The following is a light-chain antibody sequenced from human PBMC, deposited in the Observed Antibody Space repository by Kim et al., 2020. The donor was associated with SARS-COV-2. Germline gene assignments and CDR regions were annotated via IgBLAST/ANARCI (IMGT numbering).Light chain of an antibody. CDR2: ADV. CDR1: SCTIGAGYD. J-gene: IGLJ1*01. CDR3: QSCDISLSGRV. V-gene: IGLV1-40*01. Sequence: QRVTLSDTGSSCTIGAGYDVNWYQQLPGTAPKLLIYADVNRPSGVPGRFSGSKSGTSASLAITGLQSEDEADYYCQSCDISLSGRVFGTGTKVTVL.